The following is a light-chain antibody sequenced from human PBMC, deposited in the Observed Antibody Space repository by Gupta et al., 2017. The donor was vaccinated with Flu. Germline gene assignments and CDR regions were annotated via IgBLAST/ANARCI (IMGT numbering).Light chain of an antibody. CDR2: GAS. CDR1: QSVSSSY. J-gene: IGKJ1*01. V-gene: IGKV3-20*01. Sequence: EIVLTQSPGTLSLPPGERATLSCRASQSVSSSYLAWYQQKPGQAPRLLIYGASSRATGIPDSFSGSGSGTDFTLTISRLEPEDFAVYYCQQYGSSPWTFGQGTKVEIK. CDR3: QQYGSSPWT.